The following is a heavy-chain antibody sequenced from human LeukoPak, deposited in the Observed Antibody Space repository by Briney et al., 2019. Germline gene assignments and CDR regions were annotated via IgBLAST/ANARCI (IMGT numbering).Heavy chain of an antibody. Sequence: PGGSLRLSCAASGFTFSSYSMNWVRQAPGKGLEWISYISSSSSTIYYADSVKGCFTISRDNAKNSLYLQMNSLRDEDTAVYYCARDGMVRGVIIWDAFDIWGQGTMVTVSS. CDR1: GFTFSSYS. J-gene: IGHJ3*02. CDR2: ISSSSSTI. V-gene: IGHV3-48*02. D-gene: IGHD3-10*01. CDR3: ARDGMVRGVIIWDAFDI.